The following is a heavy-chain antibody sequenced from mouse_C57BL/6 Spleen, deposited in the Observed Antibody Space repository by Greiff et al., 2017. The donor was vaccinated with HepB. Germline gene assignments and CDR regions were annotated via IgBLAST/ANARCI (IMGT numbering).Heavy chain of an antibody. V-gene: IGHV1-26*01. J-gene: IGHJ1*03. CDR3: ARRGGDWDWYFDV. CDR2: INPNNGGT. D-gene: IGHD4-1*01. CDR1: GYTFTDYY. Sequence: EVQLQQSGPELVKPGASVKISCKASGYTFTDYYMNWVKQSHGKSLEWIGDINPNNGGTSYNQKFKGKATLTVDKSSSTAYMELRSLTSEDSAVYYCARRGGDWDWYFDVWGTGTTVTVSS.